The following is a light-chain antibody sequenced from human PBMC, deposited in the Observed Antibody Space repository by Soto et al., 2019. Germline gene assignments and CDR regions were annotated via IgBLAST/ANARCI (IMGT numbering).Light chain of an antibody. V-gene: IGKV1-39*01. CDR3: QHGQNAPRT. CDR1: QSISSY. J-gene: IGKJ4*01. CDR2: DAS. Sequence: DIQMTQSPSSLSASVGDRVTITCRASQSISSYLIWYQQKPGKAPQLLIYDASTLQSGVPSRFSGSGSGTEFTLTISSLQPDDFATYYCQHGQNAPRTFGGGTKVEIK.